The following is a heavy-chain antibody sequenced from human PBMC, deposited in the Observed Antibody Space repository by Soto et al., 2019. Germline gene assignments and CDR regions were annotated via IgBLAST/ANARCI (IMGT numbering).Heavy chain of an antibody. Sequence: ASVKVSCKASGYTFTSYGISWVRQAPGQGLERMGWISAYNGNTNYAQKHQGRVTMTTDTSTSTAYMELRRLRSDDTAVYYCSRGGVIVLMVYADESNAFDIWGQGTMVTVS. D-gene: IGHD2-8*01. CDR1: GYTFTSYG. V-gene: IGHV1-18*01. CDR2: ISAYNGNT. CDR3: SRGGVIVLMVYADESNAFDI. J-gene: IGHJ3*02.